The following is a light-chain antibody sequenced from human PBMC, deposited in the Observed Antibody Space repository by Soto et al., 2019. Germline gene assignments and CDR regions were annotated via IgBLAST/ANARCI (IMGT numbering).Light chain of an antibody. CDR3: QKYDDVPQ. Sequence: IQMPQSPSSLSASLGDTFTIACQASQYITNHLNWYQQKPGKAPNLLIYDASHLETGVPSRFSGSGSGTYFTLTISSLQPEDIATYYCQKYDDVPQFGPGTKVDIK. J-gene: IGKJ3*01. CDR1: QYITNH. V-gene: IGKV1-33*01. CDR2: DAS.